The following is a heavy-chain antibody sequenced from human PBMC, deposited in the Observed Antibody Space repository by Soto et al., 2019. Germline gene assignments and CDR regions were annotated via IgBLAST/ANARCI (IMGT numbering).Heavy chain of an antibody. D-gene: IGHD2-15*01. Sequence: GASVKVSCKASGGTFSSYAISWVRQAPGQGLEWMGGIIPIFGTANYAQKFQGRVTITADESTSTAYMELSSLRSEDTAVYYCARRYCSGGSCYFVYGAFDYWGQGTLVTVSS. V-gene: IGHV1-69*13. CDR2: IIPIFGTA. J-gene: IGHJ4*02. CDR1: GGTFSSYA. CDR3: ARRYCSGGSCYFVYGAFDY.